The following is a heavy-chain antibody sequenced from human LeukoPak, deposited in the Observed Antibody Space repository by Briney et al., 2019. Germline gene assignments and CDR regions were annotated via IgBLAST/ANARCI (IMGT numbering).Heavy chain of an antibody. CDR3: ARRLGNPGSLGYFDL. Sequence: GGSLRLSCAASGFTVSSNYMSWVRQAPGKGLEWVSAISGSGSSTSYADSVKGRFTISRDNSKNTLYLQMNSLRAEDTALYYCARRLGNPGSLGYFDLWGRGTLVTVSS. V-gene: IGHV3-23*01. J-gene: IGHJ2*01. CDR2: ISGSGSST. D-gene: IGHD1-26*01. CDR1: GFTVSSNY.